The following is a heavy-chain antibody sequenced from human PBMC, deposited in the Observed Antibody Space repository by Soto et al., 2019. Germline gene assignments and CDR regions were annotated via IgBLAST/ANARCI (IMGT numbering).Heavy chain of an antibody. CDR2: ISYDGSNK. D-gene: IGHD6-6*01. CDR3: ARGQMQLVLY. Sequence: QVQLVESGGGVVQPGRSLRLSCAASGFTFSSYAMHWVRQAPGKGLEWVAVISYDGSNKYYADSVKGRFTISRDNSKNTLYLQMNSLRAEDTAVYYCARGQMQLVLYWGQGTLVTVSS. V-gene: IGHV3-30-3*01. J-gene: IGHJ4*02. CDR1: GFTFSSYA.